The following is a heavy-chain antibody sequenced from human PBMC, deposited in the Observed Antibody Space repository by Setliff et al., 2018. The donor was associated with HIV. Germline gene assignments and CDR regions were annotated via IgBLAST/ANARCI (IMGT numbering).Heavy chain of an antibody. CDR3: AVDYSGRYTSLDY. V-gene: IGHV1-46*03. CDR2: INPSGGST. D-gene: IGHD1-26*01. Sequence: ASVKVSCKASGYTFSSHYIHWMRQAPGQGLEWMGLINPSGGSTTYAQNFQGRVTITRDTSTSSVNMDLSSLRFEDTAVYYCAVDYSGRYTSLDYWGQGTRVTVSS. J-gene: IGHJ4*02. CDR1: GYTFSSHY.